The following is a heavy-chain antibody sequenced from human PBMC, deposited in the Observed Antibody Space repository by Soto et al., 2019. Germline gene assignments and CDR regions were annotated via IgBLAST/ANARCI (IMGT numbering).Heavy chain of an antibody. CDR3: ARRPTVTTRNYYYYYGMDV. J-gene: IGHJ6*02. CDR2: ISSSSSTI. D-gene: IGHD4-17*01. Sequence: PGGSLRLSCAASGFTFSSYSMNWVRQAPGKGLEWVSYISSSSSTIYYADSVKGRFTISRDNAKNSLYLQMNSLRDEDTAVYYCARRPTVTTRNYYYYYGMDVWGQGTTVTVSS. CDR1: GFTFSSYS. V-gene: IGHV3-48*02.